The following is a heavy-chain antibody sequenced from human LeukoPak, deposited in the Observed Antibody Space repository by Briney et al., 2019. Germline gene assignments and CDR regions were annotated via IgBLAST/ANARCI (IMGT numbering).Heavy chain of an antibody. D-gene: IGHD6-19*01. V-gene: IGHV4-39*07. CDR1: DGSIIGSNYC. CDR3: AQVAVTGWYYFDY. J-gene: IGHJ4*02. Sequence: SETLSLTCTVSDGSIIGSNYCWGWIRQPPGKGLEWIGEINHSGGTKYNPSLKSRVTISVDTPKNQFSLKLSSVTAADTAVYYCAQVAVTGWYYFDYWGQGTLVTVSS. CDR2: INHSGGT.